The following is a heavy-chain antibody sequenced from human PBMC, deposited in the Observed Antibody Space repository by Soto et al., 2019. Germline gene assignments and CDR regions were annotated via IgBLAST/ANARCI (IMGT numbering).Heavy chain of an antibody. V-gene: IGHV1-69*01. CDR3: ARDVSSDTTGFRGYDL. D-gene: IGHD3-10*01. CDR1: GGTVSSYA. CDR2: FIPIFVSA. J-gene: IGHJ4*02. Sequence: QLHLVQSGAEVKKAGSSVKVSCKASGGTVSSYAITWVRQAPGKGLEWMGVFIPIFVSAHYAPKFQGRINITADESTSTAYMESSGLTSEDTAIYYCARDVSSDTTGFRGYDLWGQGTQVTVAS.